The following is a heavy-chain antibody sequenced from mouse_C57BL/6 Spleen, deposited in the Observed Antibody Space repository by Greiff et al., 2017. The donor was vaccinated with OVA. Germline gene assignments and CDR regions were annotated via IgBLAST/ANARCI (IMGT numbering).Heavy chain of an antibody. CDR1: GYTFTSYW. J-gene: IGHJ2*01. V-gene: IGHV1-55*01. CDR3: AREGGRRYYFVY. CDR2: IYPGSGST. Sequence: QVQLQQPGAELVKPGASVKMSCKASGYTFTSYWITWVKQRPGQGLEWIGDIYPGSGSTNYNEKFKSKATLTVDTSSSTAYMQLSSLTSEDSAVYYCAREGGRRYYFVYWGQGTTLTVSS. D-gene: IGHD3-3*01.